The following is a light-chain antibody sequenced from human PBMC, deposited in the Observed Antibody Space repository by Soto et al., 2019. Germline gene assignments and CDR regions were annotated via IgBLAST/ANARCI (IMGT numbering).Light chain of an antibody. J-gene: IGKJ1*01. Sequence: EIVLTQSPGTLSLSPGERATLSCRTSQSVSNNYLAWYQQKPGQAPRLLIYDASSRATGIPDRFSGSGSGTDFTLSISRVEPEDFAVYYCQQYSSLWTFGQGTKVEIK. V-gene: IGKV3-20*01. CDR1: QSVSNNY. CDR3: QQYSSLWT. CDR2: DAS.